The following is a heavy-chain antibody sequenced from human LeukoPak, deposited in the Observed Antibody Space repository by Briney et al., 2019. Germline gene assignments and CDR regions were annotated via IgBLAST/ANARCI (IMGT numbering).Heavy chain of an antibody. V-gene: IGHV4-34*01. CDR2: INHSGST. J-gene: IGHJ6*02. Sequence: SETLSLTCAVYGGSFSGYYWSWIRQPPGKGLEWIGEINHSGSTNYNPSLKSRVTISVDTSKNQFSLKLSSVTAGDTAVYYCARGHIVVVPATTETHGMDVWGQGTTVTVSS. D-gene: IGHD2-2*01. CDR1: GGSFSGYY. CDR3: ARGHIVVVPATTETHGMDV.